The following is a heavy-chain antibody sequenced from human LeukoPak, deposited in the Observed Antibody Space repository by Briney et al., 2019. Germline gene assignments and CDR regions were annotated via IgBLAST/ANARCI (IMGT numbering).Heavy chain of an antibody. CDR3: ARDWAFPRPDYDFWSGYPDAFDI. J-gene: IGHJ3*02. CDR1: GYTFTSYG. D-gene: IGHD3-3*01. V-gene: IGHV1-18*01. Sequence: ASVKVSCKASGYTFTSYGISWVRQAPGQGLEWMGWISAYNGNTNYAQKLQGRVTMTTDTSTSTAYMELRSLRSDDTAVYYCARDWAFPRPDYDFWSGYPDAFDIWGQGTMVTVSS. CDR2: ISAYNGNT.